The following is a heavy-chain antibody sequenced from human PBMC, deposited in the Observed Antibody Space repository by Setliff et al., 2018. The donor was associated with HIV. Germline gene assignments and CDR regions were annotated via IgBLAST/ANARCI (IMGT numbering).Heavy chain of an antibody. CDR2: INHSGNT. CDR1: GGSFSGYY. D-gene: IGHD3-10*01. Sequence: PSETLSLTCAVYGGSFSGYYWSWIRQPPGKGLEWIAEINHSGNTNYNPSLKSRVTISVVASKSHFSLKMTSVTAADTAVYYCARAMYYYGSGSYDYYMDVWGKGTTVTVSS. V-gene: IGHV4-34*01. J-gene: IGHJ6*03. CDR3: ARAMYYYGSGSYDYYMDV.